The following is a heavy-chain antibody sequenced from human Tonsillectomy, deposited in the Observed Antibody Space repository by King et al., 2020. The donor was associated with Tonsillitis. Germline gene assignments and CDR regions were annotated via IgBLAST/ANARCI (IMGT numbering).Heavy chain of an antibody. V-gene: IGHV3-23*04. CDR3: AKGGCSSTSCYYDCDY. Sequence: VQLVESGGGLVQPGGSLRLSCAASGFTFSSYAMSWVRQAPGKGLEWVSAISGSGGSTYYAASVKGRFTISRDNSKNTLYLQMNSLRAEDTAVYYCAKGGCSSTSCYYDCDYWGQGTLVTVSS. CDR2: ISGSGGST. J-gene: IGHJ4*02. CDR1: GFTFSSYA. D-gene: IGHD2-2*01.